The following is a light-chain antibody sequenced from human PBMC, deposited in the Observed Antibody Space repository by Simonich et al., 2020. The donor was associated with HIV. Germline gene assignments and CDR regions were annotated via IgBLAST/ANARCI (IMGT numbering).Light chain of an antibody. CDR3: HVWDSSSDHSV. Sequence: SYVLTQPPSVSVAPGKTARITCGGNNIGTESVHWYQQKPGQAPVLVVYDGGDRPSGIPERFSGSNSGNTATLIISKLEAGDEADYYCHVWDSSSDHSVFGGGTKLTVL. V-gene: IGLV3-21*03. CDR1: NIGTES. CDR2: DGG. J-gene: IGLJ3*02.